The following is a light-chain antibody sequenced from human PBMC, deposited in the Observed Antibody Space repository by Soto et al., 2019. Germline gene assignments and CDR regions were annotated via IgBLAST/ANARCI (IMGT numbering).Light chain of an antibody. V-gene: IGKV1-5*03. CDR3: QQYKTYSRT. J-gene: IGKJ1*01. Sequence: DIQMTQSPSTLSASVGARVPITCRASQSISSWLAWYQQKPGKAPKLLIYKASSLESGVPSRFSGSGSGTEFTLTISSLQPDDFATYYCQQYKTYSRTFGQGTKVDIK. CDR1: QSISSW. CDR2: KAS.